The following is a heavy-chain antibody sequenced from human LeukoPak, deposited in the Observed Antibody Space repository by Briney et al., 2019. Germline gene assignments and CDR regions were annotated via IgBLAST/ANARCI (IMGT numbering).Heavy chain of an antibody. J-gene: IGHJ5*02. CDR2: MNPNSGNT. Sequence: GASVKVSCKASGYTFTSYDINWVRQATGQGLEWMGWMNPNSGNTGYAQKFQGRVTMTRNTSISTAYMELSSLRSEDTAVYYCARHYISSWYENWFDPWGQGTLVTVSS. V-gene: IGHV1-8*01. CDR1: GYTFTSYD. D-gene: IGHD6-13*01. CDR3: ARHYISSWYENWFDP.